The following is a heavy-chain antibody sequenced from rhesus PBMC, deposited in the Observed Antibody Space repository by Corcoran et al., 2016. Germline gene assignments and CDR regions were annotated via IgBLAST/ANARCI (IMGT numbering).Heavy chain of an antibody. CDR1: GGSIINRH. CDR3: GRGYTWEYDLDY. Sequence: QLQLQESGPGLVKPSETLTLTCIVSGGSIINRHWSWLRQTPGKGLEWIGRIGGTGGATVYHSLLRSRVPISRDTSKNQFSLKLSSVTAADTAVYYCGRGYTWEYDLDYWGQGVLVTVSS. CDR2: IGGTGGAT. V-gene: IGHV4-173*01. D-gene: IGHD1-44*01. J-gene: IGHJ4*01.